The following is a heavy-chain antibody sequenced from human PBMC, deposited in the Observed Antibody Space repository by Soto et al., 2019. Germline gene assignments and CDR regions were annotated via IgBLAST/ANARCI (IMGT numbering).Heavy chain of an antibody. D-gene: IGHD3-9*01. CDR3: ARLVDNLDDILTGSTPHYYYYYMDV. V-gene: IGHV5-51*01. CDR1: GYSFTSYW. Sequence: GESLKISCKGSGYSFTSYWIGWVRKMPGKGLKRMGIIYPGKSDTRYSPSFQGLVTISADKSISTAYLQWSSLKASDTAMYYCARLVDNLDDILTGSTPHYYYYYMDVWGKGTTVTVSS. J-gene: IGHJ6*03. CDR2: IYPGKSDT.